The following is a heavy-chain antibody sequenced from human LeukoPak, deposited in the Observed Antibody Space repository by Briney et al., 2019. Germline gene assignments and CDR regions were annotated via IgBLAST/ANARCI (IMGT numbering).Heavy chain of an antibody. CDR2: IRYVGRIK. D-gene: IGHD3-9*01. Sequence: GGSLSLSCAASGFTFSSYGLPWVRQAPGKGLEWVAFIRYVGRIKHYADSVKGRVTISRDNSKNTLYLQMNSLRAEDTAVYYCAKGSQYNILTGFVVGAMDDFDHWGQGTLVTVSS. CDR1: GFTFSSYG. CDR3: AKGSQYNILTGFVVGAMDDFDH. V-gene: IGHV3-30*02. J-gene: IGHJ4*02.